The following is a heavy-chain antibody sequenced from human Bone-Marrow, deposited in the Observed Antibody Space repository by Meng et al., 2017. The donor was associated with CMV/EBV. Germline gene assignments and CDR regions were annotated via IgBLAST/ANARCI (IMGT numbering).Heavy chain of an antibody. D-gene: IGHD6-13*01. CDR3: AKAPPQAGTGFFQH. CDR2: ISGSGGST. CDR1: GFTFSSYA. J-gene: IGHJ1*01. V-gene: IGHV3-23*01. Sequence: GESLKISCAASGFTFSSYAMSWVRQAPGKGLEWVSAISGSGGSTYYADSVKGRFTISRDNSKNTLYLQMNSLRAEDTAVYYCAKAPPQAGTGFFQHWAQGTLVTVSS.